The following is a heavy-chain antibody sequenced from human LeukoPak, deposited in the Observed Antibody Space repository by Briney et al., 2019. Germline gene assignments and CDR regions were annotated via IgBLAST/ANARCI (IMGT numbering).Heavy chain of an antibody. Sequence: GGSLRLSCAASGFTFSSYSMNWVRQAPGKGLEWVSSISGSGSGGSTYYADSVKGRFTISRDNSKNTLYLQMNGLRAEDTAVYYCAKSGYNRFDYWGQGTLVTVSS. J-gene: IGHJ4*02. CDR3: AKSGYNRFDY. CDR2: ISGSGSGGST. V-gene: IGHV3-23*01. CDR1: GFTFSSYS. D-gene: IGHD5-24*01.